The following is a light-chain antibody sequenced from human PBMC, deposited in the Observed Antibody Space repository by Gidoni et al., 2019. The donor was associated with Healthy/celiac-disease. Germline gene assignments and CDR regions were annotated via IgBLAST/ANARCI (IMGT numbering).Light chain of an antibody. Sequence: DIVLTQSPAPLSLSPGERATRSCRASQSVSSYLACYQQKPGQSPRLLIYDASNRATGIPARFSGSGSGTDFTLTISSLEPEDFAVYYCQQRSNWPTFGGGTKVEIK. V-gene: IGKV3-11*01. CDR3: QQRSNWPT. CDR2: DAS. CDR1: QSVSSY. J-gene: IGKJ4*01.